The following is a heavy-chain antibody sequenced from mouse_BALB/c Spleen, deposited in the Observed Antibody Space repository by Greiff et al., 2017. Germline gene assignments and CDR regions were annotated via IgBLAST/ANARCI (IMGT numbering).Heavy chain of an antibody. D-gene: IGHD1-2*01. CDR1: GYTFTSYW. CDR3: TTLLRLAWFAY. CDR2: IYPGNSDT. J-gene: IGHJ3*01. Sequence: VQLQQSGTVLARPGASVKMSCKASGYTFTSYWMHWVKQRPGQGLEWIGAIYPGNSDTSYNQKFKGKAKLTAATSTSTAYMELSSLTNEDSAVYYCTTLLRLAWFAYWGQGTLVTVSA. V-gene: IGHV1-5*01.